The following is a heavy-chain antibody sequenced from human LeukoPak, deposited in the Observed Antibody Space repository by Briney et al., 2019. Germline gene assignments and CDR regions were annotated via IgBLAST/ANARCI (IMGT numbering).Heavy chain of an antibody. CDR2: INSDGIST. CDR3: ARGRDGYSDY. D-gene: IGHD5-24*01. Sequence: GGSLRLSCAASGFTFSSYWMHWVRQAPGKGLVWVSRINSDGISTSYPDSVKGRFTISRNNAKNTLYLQMNSLRAEDTAVYYCARGRDGYSDYWGQGTLVTVSS. V-gene: IGHV3-74*01. J-gene: IGHJ4*02. CDR1: GFTFSSYW.